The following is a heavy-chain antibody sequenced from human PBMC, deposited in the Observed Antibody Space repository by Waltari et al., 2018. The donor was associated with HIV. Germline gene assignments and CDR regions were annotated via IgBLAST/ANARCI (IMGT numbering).Heavy chain of an antibody. CDR2: ISYDGSNK. CDR1: GLPFRRSA. V-gene: IGHV3-30-3*01. J-gene: IGHJ4*02. CDR3: ARDPYYYDSSGYLCYFDY. D-gene: IGHD3-22*01. Sequence: QVQLLESGGGVVQPGRSLRFSGADSGLPFRRSALPWVRQAPGKGLEWVAVISYDGSNKYYADSVKGRFTISRDNSKNTLYLQMNSLRAEDTAVYYCARDPYYYDSSGYLCYFDYWGQGTLVTVSS.